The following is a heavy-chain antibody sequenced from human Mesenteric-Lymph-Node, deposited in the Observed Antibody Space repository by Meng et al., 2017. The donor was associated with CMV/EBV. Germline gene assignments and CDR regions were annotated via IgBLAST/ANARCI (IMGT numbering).Heavy chain of an antibody. D-gene: IGHD2-2*01. CDR1: GFTFSSYG. CDR3: AKDWVASTTCCNWFDP. Sequence: GGSLRLSCAASGFTFSSYGMHWVRQAPGKGLEWVAYIRYDGNNKYYADSVKGRFTISRDNSKNTLYLQMNSLKPEDTAVYYCAKDWVASTTCCNWFDPWGQGTLVTVSS. V-gene: IGHV3-30*02. CDR2: IRYDGNNK. J-gene: IGHJ5*02.